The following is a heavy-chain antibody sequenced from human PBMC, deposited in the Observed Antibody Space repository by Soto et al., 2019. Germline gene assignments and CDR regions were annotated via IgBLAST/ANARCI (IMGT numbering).Heavy chain of an antibody. J-gene: IGHJ6*02. D-gene: IGHD4-17*01. Sequence: SETLSLTCTVPGGSISSYYWRWIRQPPGKGLEWIGYIYYSGSTNYNPSLKSRVTISVDTSKNQYSLKLSSVTAADTAVYYCARGRGRTTEPYYYGMDVWGQGTTVTVSS. CDR1: GGSISSYY. CDR2: IYYSGST. V-gene: IGHV4-59*01. CDR3: ARGRGRTTEPYYYGMDV.